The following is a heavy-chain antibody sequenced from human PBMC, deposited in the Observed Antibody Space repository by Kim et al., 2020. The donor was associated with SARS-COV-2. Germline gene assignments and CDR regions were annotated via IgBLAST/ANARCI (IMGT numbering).Heavy chain of an antibody. D-gene: IGHD2-15*01. CDR1: GGSFSGYY. V-gene: IGHV4-34*01. Sequence: SETLSLTCAVYGGSFSGYYWSWIRQPPGKGLEWIGEINHSGSTNYNPSLKSRVTISVDTSKNQFSLKLSSVTAADTAVYYCARRYRTVRIAAIPGWFDPWGQGTLVTVSS. J-gene: IGHJ5*02. CDR3: ARRYRTVRIAAIPGWFDP. CDR2: INHSGST.